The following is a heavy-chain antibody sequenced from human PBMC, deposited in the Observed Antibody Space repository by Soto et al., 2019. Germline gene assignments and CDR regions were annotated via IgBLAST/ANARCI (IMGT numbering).Heavy chain of an antibody. J-gene: IGHJ5*02. CDR2: IWYDGSDT. V-gene: IGHV3-33*01. Sequence: QEQLVQSGGGVVQPGRSLRLSCAASGFKFNSYGMHWVRQAPGKGLEWVAVIWYDGSDTTYGDSVKGRFTISRDNSKNTLYLQMGSLRVDDTAVYYCSRARFGGTEGTNWLDPWGQGALVTVSS. CDR1: GFKFNSYG. D-gene: IGHD3-10*01. CDR3: SRARFGGTEGTNWLDP.